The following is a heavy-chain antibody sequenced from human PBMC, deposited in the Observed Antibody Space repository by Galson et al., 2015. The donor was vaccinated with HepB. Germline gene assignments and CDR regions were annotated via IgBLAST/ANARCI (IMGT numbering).Heavy chain of an antibody. D-gene: IGHD3-22*01. Sequence: TLSLTCTVSGGSISSGSYYWCWIRQPAGKGLEWIGRIYTSGSTNYNPSLKSRVTISVDTSKNQFSLKLSSVTAADTAVYYCARERVLESLIDYYDSSAPHNDAFEIWGQGTMVTVSS. CDR3: ARERVLESLIDYYDSSAPHNDAFEI. CDR2: IYTSGST. CDR1: GGSISSGSYY. J-gene: IGHJ3*02. V-gene: IGHV4-61*02.